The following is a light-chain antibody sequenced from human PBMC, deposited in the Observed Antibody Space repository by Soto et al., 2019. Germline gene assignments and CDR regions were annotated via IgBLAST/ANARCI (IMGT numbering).Light chain of an antibody. J-gene: IGKJ2*01. Sequence: DLPMTQSPSTLSASVGDRVTITCRASQSISSWLAWYQQKPGKAPKLLIYDASSLESGVPSRFSGSGSGTEFTLTISSLQPNDFATHYCQQYNSYSPYTFGQGTKLEIK. CDR3: QQYNSYSPYT. V-gene: IGKV1-5*01. CDR1: QSISSW. CDR2: DAS.